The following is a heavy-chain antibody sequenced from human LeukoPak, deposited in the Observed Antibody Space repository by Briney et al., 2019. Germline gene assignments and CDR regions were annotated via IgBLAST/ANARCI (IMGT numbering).Heavy chain of an antibody. J-gene: IGHJ6*04. CDR3: AELGITMIGGV. CDR2: ISSSGSTI. Sequence: PGGSLRLSCAASGFTFSNYWMSWVRQAPGKGLEWVSYISSSGSTIYYADSVKGRFTISRGNAKNSLYLQMNSLRAKDTAVYYCAELGITMIGGVWGKGTTVTISS. D-gene: IGHD3-10*02. V-gene: IGHV3-48*04. CDR1: GFTFSNYW.